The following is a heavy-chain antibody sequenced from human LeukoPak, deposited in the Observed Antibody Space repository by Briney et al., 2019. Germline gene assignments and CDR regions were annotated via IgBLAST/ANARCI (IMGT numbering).Heavy chain of an antibody. D-gene: IGHD3-9*01. CDR3: ATTDPDKILTGYFFDY. CDR1: GGSISSYY. CDR2: IYYSGST. Sequence: SETLSLTCTVSGGSISSYYWSWIRQPPGKGLEWIGYIYYSGSTNYNPSLKSRVTISVDTSKNQFSLKLSSVTAADTAVYYCATTDPDKILTGYFFDYWGQGTLVTVSS. J-gene: IGHJ4*02. V-gene: IGHV4-59*01.